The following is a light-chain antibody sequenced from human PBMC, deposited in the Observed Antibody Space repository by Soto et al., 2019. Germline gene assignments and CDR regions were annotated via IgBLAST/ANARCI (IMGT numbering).Light chain of an antibody. CDR2: GAS. J-gene: IGKJ1*01. Sequence: ETAMTQSTATLSLSPGEQATLSCRASQSVGSYLAWYQQKPGQAPRLLIYGASSRATGIPDRFSGSGSGTDFTLTISSLEPEDFAVYYCQQRSNWPRTFGQGTEVDIK. V-gene: IGKV3-11*01. CDR1: QSVGSY. CDR3: QQRSNWPRT.